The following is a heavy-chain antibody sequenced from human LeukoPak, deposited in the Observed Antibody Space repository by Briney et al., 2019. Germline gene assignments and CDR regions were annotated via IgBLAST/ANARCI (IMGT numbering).Heavy chain of an antibody. CDR2: TYYSGST. J-gene: IGHJ4*02. D-gene: IGHD4-17*01. Sequence: SETLSLTCAVSGGSISSYYWSWIRQPPGKGLEWIGYTYYSGSTNYNPSLKSRVTISVDTSKNQFSLKLSSVTAADTAVYYSARYSGGKGRYGDYRYYFDYWGQGTLVTVSS. V-gene: IGHV4-59*01. CDR1: GGSISSYY. CDR3: ARYSGGKGRYGDYRYYFDY.